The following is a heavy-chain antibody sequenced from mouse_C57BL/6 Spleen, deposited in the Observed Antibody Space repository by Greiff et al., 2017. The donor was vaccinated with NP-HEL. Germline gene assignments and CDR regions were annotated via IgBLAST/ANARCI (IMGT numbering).Heavy chain of an antibody. J-gene: IGHJ3*01. CDR3: ASRGDGNYNWFAY. V-gene: IGHV1-7*01. CDR2: INPSSGYT. Sequence: VHLVESGAELAKPGASVKLSCKASGYTFTSYWMHWVKQRPGQGLEWIGYINPSSGYTKYIQKFKDKATLTADKSSSTAYMQLSSLTYEDSAVYYCASRGDGNYNWFAYWGQGTLVTVSA. CDR1: GYTFTSYW. D-gene: IGHD2-1*01.